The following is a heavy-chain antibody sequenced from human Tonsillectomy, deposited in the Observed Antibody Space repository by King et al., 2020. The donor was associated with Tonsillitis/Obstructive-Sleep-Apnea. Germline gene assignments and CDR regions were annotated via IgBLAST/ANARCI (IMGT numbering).Heavy chain of an antibody. CDR1: GGTFSRYA. CDR3: ARDWAVVIARYYHYYYLDV. D-gene: IGHD2-21*01. V-gene: IGHV1-69*09. CDR2: IIPILGIA. Sequence: VQLVESGAEVKKPGSSVKVSCKASGGTFSRYAISWVRQAPGQGLEWMGRIIPILGIANYAQKFQGRVTIIADKSTSTAYMELSSLRSEDTAVYYCARDWAVVIARYYHYYYLDVWGKGTTVTVSS. J-gene: IGHJ6*03.